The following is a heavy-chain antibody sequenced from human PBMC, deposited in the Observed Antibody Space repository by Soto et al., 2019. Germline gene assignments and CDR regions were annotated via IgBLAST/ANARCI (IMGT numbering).Heavy chain of an antibody. J-gene: IGHJ6*02. CDR1: GFTFSNYG. D-gene: IGHD3-9*01. Sequence: QVQLVESGGGVVQPGRSLRLSCAASGFTFSNYGMHWVRQAPGKGLEWVAVMRNDASNVHYGDSVEGQFTISRDNSKNTVSRQRQSLRDEDTGVYYCARHASDILPYGMDVWGQGTTVTVSS. CDR3: ARHASDILPYGMDV. CDR2: MRNDASNV. V-gene: IGHV3-33*01.